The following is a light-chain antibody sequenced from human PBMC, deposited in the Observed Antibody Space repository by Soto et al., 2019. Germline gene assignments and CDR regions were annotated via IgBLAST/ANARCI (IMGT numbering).Light chain of an antibody. CDR3: QQCNTYST. V-gene: IGKV1-5*03. CDR1: QSIGSW. Sequence: DIQLTQSPSILSASVGDRVTITCRASQSIGSWLAWYQQKPGKAPNLLIFQTSNLESWVPSRFSGSGSGTEFTLTISSLQPDDFATYYCQQCNTYSTFGQGTKVETK. CDR2: QTS. J-gene: IGKJ1*01.